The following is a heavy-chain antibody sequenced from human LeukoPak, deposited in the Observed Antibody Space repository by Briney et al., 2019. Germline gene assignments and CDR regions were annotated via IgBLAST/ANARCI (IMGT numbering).Heavy chain of an antibody. CDR1: GGSISSYY. CDR2: IYYSGST. CDR3: ASDRGYSSSSNFFDY. V-gene: IGHV4-59*01. Sequence: SETLSLTCTVSGGSISSYYWSWIRQPPGQELKWIGYIYYSGSTNYNPSLKSRVTISVDTSKNQFSLKLSSVTAADTAVYYCASDRGYSSSSNFFDYWGQGTLVTVSS. D-gene: IGHD6-6*01. J-gene: IGHJ4*02.